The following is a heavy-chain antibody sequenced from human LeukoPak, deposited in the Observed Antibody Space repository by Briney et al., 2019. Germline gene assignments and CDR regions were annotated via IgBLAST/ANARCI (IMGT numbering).Heavy chain of an antibody. V-gene: IGHV1-8*01. CDR3: AKEKSGQLWSGHYYYYYYMDV. Sequence: ASVKVSCKASGYTFTSYDINWVRQATGQGLEWMGWMNPNSGNTGYAQKFQGRVTMTRNTSISTAYMELSSLRADDTAVYYCAKEKSGQLWSGHYYYYYYMDVWGKGTTVIVSS. CDR2: MNPNSGNT. CDR1: GYTFTSYD. J-gene: IGHJ6*03. D-gene: IGHD5-18*01.